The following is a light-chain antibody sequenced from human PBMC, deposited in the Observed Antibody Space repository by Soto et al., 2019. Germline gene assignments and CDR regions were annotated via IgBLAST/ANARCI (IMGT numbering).Light chain of an antibody. J-gene: IGKJ1*01. CDR1: QSVSTY. CDR2: DAS. CDR3: QQRSNWPRT. Sequence: IVLTQSPATLSLSPGERATLSCRASQSVSTYLAWYQQKPGQAPRLLIYDASSRATGIPARFSGSGSGTDFTLTISSLEPEDFAVYYCQQRSNWPRTFGQGTKVDNK. V-gene: IGKV3-11*01.